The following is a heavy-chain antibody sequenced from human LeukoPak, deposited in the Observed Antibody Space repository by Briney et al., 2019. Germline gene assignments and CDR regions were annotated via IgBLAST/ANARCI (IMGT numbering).Heavy chain of an antibody. CDR1: GGSISSYY. D-gene: IGHD3-22*01. CDR2: IYYSGST. Sequence: SDTLSLTCTVSGGSISSYYWSWIRQPPGKGLEWIGNIYYSGSTNYNPSLKSRVTISVYTSKNHFSLKLSSVTAADTAVYYWARLKYYYDSSGYRAEYFQHWGEDTLVTVSS. CDR3: ARLKYYYDSSGYRAEYFQH. V-gene: IGHV4-59*07. J-gene: IGHJ1*01.